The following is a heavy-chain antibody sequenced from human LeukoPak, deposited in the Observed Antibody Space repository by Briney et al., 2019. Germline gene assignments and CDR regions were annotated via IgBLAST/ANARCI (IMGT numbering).Heavy chain of an antibody. Sequence: PGRSQRLSCAASGFTFSSYGMHWVRQAPGKGLEWVAVISYDGSNKYYADSVKGRFTISRDNSKNTLYLQMNSLRAEDTAVYYCARDREGSSGSPKWFDPWGQGTLVTVSS. V-gene: IGHV3-30*03. CDR1: GFTFSSYG. CDR3: ARDREGSSGSPKWFDP. CDR2: ISYDGSNK. J-gene: IGHJ5*02. D-gene: IGHD6-25*01.